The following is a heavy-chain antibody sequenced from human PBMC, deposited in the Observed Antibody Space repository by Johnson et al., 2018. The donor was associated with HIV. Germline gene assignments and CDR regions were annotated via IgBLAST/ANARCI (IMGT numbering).Heavy chain of an antibody. J-gene: IGHJ3*02. CDR2: IKQDGSEK. D-gene: IGHD3-22*01. V-gene: IGHV3-7*01. CDR1: GFTFSSYW. CDR3: ARGRGTYYYDSSGYYSRRVGAFDI. Sequence: VQLVESGGGLVQPGGSLRLSCAASGFTFSSYWMSWVRQAPGKGLEWVANIKQDGSEKYYVDSVNGRFTISRDNAKNSLYLQMNSLRAEDTAVYYCARGRGTYYYDSSGYYSRRVGAFDIWGQGTMVTVSS.